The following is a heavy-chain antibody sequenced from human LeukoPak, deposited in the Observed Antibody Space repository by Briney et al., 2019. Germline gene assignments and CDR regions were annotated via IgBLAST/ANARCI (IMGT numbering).Heavy chain of an antibody. V-gene: IGHV4-59*08. Sequence: PSETLSLTCSVSGDSITSYYWSWIRQPPGKGLEWIGYIYYSGSTNYNPSLKSRVTISVDTSKNQFSLKLSSVTAADTAVYYCARSYGSGSYFYYYYYMDVWGKGTTVTVSS. J-gene: IGHJ6*03. CDR3: ARSYGSGSYFYYYYYMDV. D-gene: IGHD3-10*01. CDR1: GDSITSYY. CDR2: IYYSGST.